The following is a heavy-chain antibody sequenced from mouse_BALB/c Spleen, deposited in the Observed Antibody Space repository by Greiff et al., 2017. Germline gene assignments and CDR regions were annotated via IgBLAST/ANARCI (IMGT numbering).Heavy chain of an antibody. CDR1: GYTFTDYW. CDR2: IDTSDSYT. J-gene: IGHJ2*01. Sequence: VQLQQPGAELVMPGASVKMSCKASGYTFTDYWMHWVKQRPGQGLEWIGAIDTSDSYTSYNQKFKGKATLTVDESSSTAYMQLSSLTSEDSAVYYCARGAGYFDYWGQGTTLTVSS. V-gene: IGHV1-69*01. CDR3: ARGAGYFDY.